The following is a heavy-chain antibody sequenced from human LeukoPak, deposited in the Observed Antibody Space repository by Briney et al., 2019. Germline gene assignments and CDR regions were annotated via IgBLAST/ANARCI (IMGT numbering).Heavy chain of an antibody. J-gene: IGHJ6*02. D-gene: IGHD2-2*01. CDR3: AREGCSTSWYGWGSYYYGMDV. V-gene: IGHV1-46*01. Sequence: ASVKVSCKASVYTFTSYYIHWVRQAPGQGLEWMGIINPSGGSTSYSQKFQGRVTMTSDTSTSTVYMELSSLRSEDTAVYYGAREGCSTSWYGWGSYYYGMDVWGQGTTVTVSS. CDR2: INPSGGST. CDR1: VYTFTSYY.